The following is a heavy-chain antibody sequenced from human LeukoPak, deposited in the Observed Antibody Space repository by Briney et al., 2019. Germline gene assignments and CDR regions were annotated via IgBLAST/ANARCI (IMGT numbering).Heavy chain of an antibody. CDR3: AKDRDSGSWGGDAFDI. Sequence: PGRSLRLSCAASGCTFSSYGMHWVRQAPGKRLEWAAVISYDLSNKYYVDSVKGRFTISRHNPKNTLYLQMTSLRPEDTAVYYCAKDRDSGSWGGDAFDIWGQGTMVTVSS. V-gene: IGHV3-30*18. CDR2: ISYDLSNK. D-gene: IGHD1-26*01. CDR1: GCTFSSYG. J-gene: IGHJ3*02.